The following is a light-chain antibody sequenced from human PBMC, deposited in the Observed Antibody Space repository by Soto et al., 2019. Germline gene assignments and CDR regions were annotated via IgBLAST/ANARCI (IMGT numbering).Light chain of an antibody. Sequence: EMVMTQSPATLSVSPGERATLSCRASQSVGSNLAWYQQKPGQAPRLLIYAASTRATGIPARFSGSGSGTEFTLTISSLQSEDFAVYYCQKYNNWPITFGQGTRREIK. J-gene: IGKJ5*01. CDR1: QSVGSN. V-gene: IGKV3-15*01. CDR3: QKYNNWPIT. CDR2: AAS.